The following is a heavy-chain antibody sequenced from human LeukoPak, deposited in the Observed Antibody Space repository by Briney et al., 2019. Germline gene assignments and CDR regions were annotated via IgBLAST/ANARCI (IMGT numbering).Heavy chain of an antibody. D-gene: IGHD4-17*01. CDR2: IYPGDSDT. J-gene: IGHJ3*02. CDR1: GYSFTSYW. CDR3: ARRLVTTVTQDAFDI. V-gene: IGHV5-51*01. Sequence: GESLKISCKGSGYSFTSYWIGWVRQMPGKGLEWMGIIYPGDSDTRYSPSFQGQVTISADKSTSTAYLQWSSLKASDTAMYYCARRLVTTVTQDAFDIWGQGTMVTVSS.